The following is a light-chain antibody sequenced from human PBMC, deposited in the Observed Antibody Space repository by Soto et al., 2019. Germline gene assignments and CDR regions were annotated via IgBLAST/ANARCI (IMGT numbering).Light chain of an antibody. Sequence: EIVLTQSPAILSLSPGETATLSCRASQSIATNLAWYQQRPGQAPRLLIYGASTRATDVPARFSGSVSGTEFILTITRLPSEAFAVHYCQQYNSWPPLFTFGPGTTLDL. CDR3: QQYNSWPPLFT. CDR2: GAS. V-gene: IGKV3D-15*01. J-gene: IGKJ3*01. CDR1: QSIATN.